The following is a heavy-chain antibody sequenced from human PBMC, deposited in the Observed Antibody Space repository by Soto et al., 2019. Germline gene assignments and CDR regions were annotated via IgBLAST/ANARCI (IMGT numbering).Heavy chain of an antibody. CDR1: GCSISSGGYY. Sequence: SETLSFTCTVSGCSISSGGYYWSWIRQHPGKGLEWIGYIYYSGSTYYNPSLKSRVTISVDTSKNQFSLKLSSVTAADTAVYYCARDSSSSPAYYYYGMDVWGQGTTVTVSS. D-gene: IGHD6-6*01. J-gene: IGHJ6*02. CDR3: ARDSSSSPAYYYYGMDV. CDR2: IYYSGST. V-gene: IGHV4-31*03.